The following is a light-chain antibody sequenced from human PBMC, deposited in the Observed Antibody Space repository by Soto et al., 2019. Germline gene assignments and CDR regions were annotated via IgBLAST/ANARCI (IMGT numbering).Light chain of an antibody. V-gene: IGKV3-20*01. CDR2: GSS. Sequence: EIVLTQSPGTLSLSPGERATLSCWASQSISSNYLAWYQQKHGQPPRLLISGSSIRATGIPKRFSGSASGTNFTLTISSLEPEDFAVFYCQQYGSSPFTFGPGTKVDFK. J-gene: IGKJ3*01. CDR3: QQYGSSPFT. CDR1: QSISSNY.